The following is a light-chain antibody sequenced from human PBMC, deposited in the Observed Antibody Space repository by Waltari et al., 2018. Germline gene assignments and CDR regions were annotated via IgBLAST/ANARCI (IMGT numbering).Light chain of an antibody. V-gene: IGKV1-5*03. Sequence: DLHLTLILCSISASVGDRVTITCRASQSISNWLAWYQQKPGKAPILLIYKASILKSGVPSRFSGSGSGTQFTLTISSLQPDDFATYYCQQYNTYSSFGQGTKLQIK. CDR2: KAS. CDR1: QSISNW. J-gene: IGKJ2*01. CDR3: QQYNTYSS.